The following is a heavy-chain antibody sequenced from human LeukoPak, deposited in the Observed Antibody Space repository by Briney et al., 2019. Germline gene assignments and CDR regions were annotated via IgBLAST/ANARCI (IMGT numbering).Heavy chain of an antibody. V-gene: IGHV4-59*01. CDR2: IYYSGST. Sequence: SETLSLTCTVSGGSISSYYWSWIRQPPGKGLEWIGYIYYSGSTNYNPSLKSRVTISVDTSKNQFPLKLSSVTAADTAVYYCARADTAMVTFFDYWGQGTLVTVSS. CDR3: ARADTAMVTFFDY. CDR1: GGSISSYY. J-gene: IGHJ4*02. D-gene: IGHD5-18*01.